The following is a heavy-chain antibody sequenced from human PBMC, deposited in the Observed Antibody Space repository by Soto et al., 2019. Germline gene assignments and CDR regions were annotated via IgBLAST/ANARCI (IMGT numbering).Heavy chain of an antibody. Sequence: PGGSLRLSCAASGFTFSSYAMHWVRQAPGKGLEWVAVISYDGSNKYYADSVKGRFTISRDNSKNTLYLQMNSLRAEDTAVYYCARDLGTLKEIAVAGTADYWGQGTLVTVSS. J-gene: IGHJ4*02. CDR1: GFTFSSYA. CDR2: ISYDGSNK. CDR3: ARDLGTLKEIAVAGTADY. D-gene: IGHD6-19*01. V-gene: IGHV3-30-3*01.